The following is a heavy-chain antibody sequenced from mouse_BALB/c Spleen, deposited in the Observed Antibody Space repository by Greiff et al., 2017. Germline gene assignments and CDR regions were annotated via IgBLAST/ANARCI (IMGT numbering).Heavy chain of an antibody. CDR3: KPYYGNGAMDD. CDR1: GFNIKDYY. CDR2: IDPENGDT. Sequence: EVQLQQSGAELVRSGASVKLSCTASGFNIKDYYMHWVKQRPEQGLEWIGWIDPENGDTEYAPKFQGKATMTADTSSNTSYLQLSSLTSEDTAVYYCKPYYGNGAMDDWGQGTSVTVSS. V-gene: IGHV14-4*02. D-gene: IGHD2-10*01. J-gene: IGHJ4*01.